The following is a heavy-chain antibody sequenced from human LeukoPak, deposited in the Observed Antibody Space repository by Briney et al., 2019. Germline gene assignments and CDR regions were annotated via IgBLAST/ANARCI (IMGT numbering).Heavy chain of an antibody. CDR1: GGSISSYY. V-gene: IGHV4-59*08. CDR2: IYYSGST. J-gene: IGHJ4*02. D-gene: IGHD3-10*01. CDR3: ARWTRMVRVRLGYFDY. Sequence: PSETLSLTCTVSGGSISSYYWSWIRQPPGKGLEWIGYIYYSGSTNYNPSLKSRVTISVDTSKNQFSLKLSSATAADTAVYYCARWTRMVRVRLGYFDYWGQGTLVTVSS.